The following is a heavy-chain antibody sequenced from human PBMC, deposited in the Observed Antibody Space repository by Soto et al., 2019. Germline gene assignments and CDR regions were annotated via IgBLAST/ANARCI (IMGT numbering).Heavy chain of an antibody. Sequence: PGGSLRLSCAASGFTFSSYWMSWVRQAPGKGLEWVANIKQDGSDKYYVDSVKGRFTISRDNGNNTLYLQKNSLRAEDTAVYYCAKKLYSSSWYSQLSFDYWGQGTLVTVSS. D-gene: IGHD6-13*01. CDR1: GFTFSSYW. CDR2: IKQDGSDK. CDR3: AKKLYSSSWYSQLSFDY. V-gene: IGHV3-7*03. J-gene: IGHJ4*02.